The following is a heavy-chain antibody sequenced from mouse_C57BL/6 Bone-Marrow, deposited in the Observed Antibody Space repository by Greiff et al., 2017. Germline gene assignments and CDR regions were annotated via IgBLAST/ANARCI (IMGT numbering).Heavy chain of an antibody. D-gene: IGHD1-2*01. CDR1: GFTFSDYG. J-gene: IGHJ2*01. CDR3: ASEELLRPFDY. Sequence: EVQLVESGGGLVKPGGSLKLSCAASGFTFSDYGMHWVRQAQEKGLEWVADISSGSSNIYYADTVKGRFNFSRDNAKNTLFLQMTSLRSEDTALYYCASEELLRPFDYWGQGTTLTVSS. V-gene: IGHV5-17*01. CDR2: ISSGSSNI.